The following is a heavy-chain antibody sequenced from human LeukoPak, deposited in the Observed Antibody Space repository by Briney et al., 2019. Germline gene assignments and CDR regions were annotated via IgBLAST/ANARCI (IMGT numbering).Heavy chain of an antibody. CDR1: GGSISSYY. D-gene: IGHD5-24*01. CDR2: IHYSGST. J-gene: IGHJ4*02. CDR3: ARHSGDGYNRPFGY. Sequence: SETLSLTCTVSGGSISSYYWSWIRQPPGKGLEWVGYIHYSGSTNYNPSLKSRVTISVDTSKNQFSLKLSSVTAADTAVYYCARHSGDGYNRPFGYWGQGSLVTVSS. V-gene: IGHV4-59*01.